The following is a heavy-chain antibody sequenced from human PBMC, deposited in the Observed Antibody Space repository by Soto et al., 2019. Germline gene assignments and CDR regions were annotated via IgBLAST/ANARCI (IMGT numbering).Heavy chain of an antibody. CDR2: INHSGST. D-gene: IGHD3-22*01. CDR1: GGSFSGYY. J-gene: IGHJ5*02. Sequence: SETLSLTCAVYGGSFSGYYWSWIRQPPGKGLEWIGEINHSGSTNYNPSLKSRVTISVDTSKNQFSLKLSSVTAADTAVYYCARGTMIVIGNWFDPWGQGTLVTVSS. CDR3: ARGTMIVIGNWFDP. V-gene: IGHV4-34*01.